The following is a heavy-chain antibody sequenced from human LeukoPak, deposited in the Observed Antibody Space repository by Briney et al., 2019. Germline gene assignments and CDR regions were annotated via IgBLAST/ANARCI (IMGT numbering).Heavy chain of an antibody. Sequence: SETLSLTCAVYGGSSSGYYWSWIRQPPGKGLEWIGEINHSGSTNYNPSLKSRVTISVDTSKNQFSLKLSSVTAADTAVYYCARVRCSGGSCYASRGNFDLWGRGTLVTVSS. CDR1: GGSSSGYY. CDR3: ARVRCSGGSCYASRGNFDL. CDR2: INHSGST. D-gene: IGHD2-15*01. J-gene: IGHJ2*01. V-gene: IGHV4-34*01.